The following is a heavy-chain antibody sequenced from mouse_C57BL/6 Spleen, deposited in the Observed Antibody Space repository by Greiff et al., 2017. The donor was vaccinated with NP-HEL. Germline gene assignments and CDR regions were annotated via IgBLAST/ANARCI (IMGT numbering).Heavy chain of an antibody. CDR2: IYPRDGST. Sequence: VQLQQSDAELVKPGASVKISCKVSGYTFTDHTIHWMKQRPEQGLEWIGYIYPRDGSTKYNEKFMGKATLTADKSSSTAYMQLNSLTSEDSAVYFCAREEGYYGSSSWFAYWGQGTLVTVSA. J-gene: IGHJ3*01. D-gene: IGHD1-1*01. CDR3: AREEGYYGSSSWFAY. CDR1: GYTFTDHT. V-gene: IGHV1-78*01.